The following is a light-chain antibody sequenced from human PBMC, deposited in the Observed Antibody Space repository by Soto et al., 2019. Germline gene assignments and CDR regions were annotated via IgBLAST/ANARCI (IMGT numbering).Light chain of an antibody. CDR2: DVS. J-gene: IGKJ1*01. Sequence: EIVLTQSPATLSLSPGERATLSCRASQSVNIYLAWYQQKPGQAPRLLIYDVSNRATGIPARFSGSGSGTDFTLTISSLEPEDFAVYYCQQRSNWPRTFGQGTKVDIK. V-gene: IGKV3-11*01. CDR1: QSVNIY. CDR3: QQRSNWPRT.